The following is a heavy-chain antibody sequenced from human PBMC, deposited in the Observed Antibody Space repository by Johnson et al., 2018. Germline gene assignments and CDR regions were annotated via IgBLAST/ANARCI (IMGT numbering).Heavy chain of an antibody. Sequence: EVQLVETGGGLVKPGGSLRLSCAASGFTFSSHSMNWVRQAPGKGLEWISSISGGSTYIYYADSVKGRFTISRDNAKNSLFLLMNSLRTEDTAVYCCASRVTVVGTTQHYWGQGTLVTVSS. V-gene: IGHV3-21*01. CDR1: GFTFSSHS. CDR2: ISGGSTYI. CDR3: ASRVTVVGTTQHY. D-gene: IGHD1-26*01. J-gene: IGHJ4*02.